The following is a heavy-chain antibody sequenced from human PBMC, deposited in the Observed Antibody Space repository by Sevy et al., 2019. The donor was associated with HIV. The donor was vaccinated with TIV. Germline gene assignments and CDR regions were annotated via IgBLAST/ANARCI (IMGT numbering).Heavy chain of an antibody. D-gene: IGHD1-7*01. V-gene: IGHV1-2*06. CDR2: INPNSGGI. J-gene: IGHJ6*02. CDR3: ARVALRGAVELSEPMDV. Sequence: ASVKVSCKASGYTFSGYNIHWVRQAPGQGLEWMGPINPNSGGINYAQKFQGRVTMTRDTSISTYYMELNGLRSDDTAVYYCARVALRGAVELSEPMDVWGQGTTVTVSS. CDR1: GYTFSGYN.